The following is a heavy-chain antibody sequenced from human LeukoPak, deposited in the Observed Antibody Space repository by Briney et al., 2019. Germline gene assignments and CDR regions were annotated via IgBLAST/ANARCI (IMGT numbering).Heavy chain of an antibody. D-gene: IGHD6-19*01. CDR3: ARTGYSSGWYVIGAFDI. V-gene: IGHV4-59*08. CDR2: IYYSGST. J-gene: IGHJ3*02. CDR1: GGSINSFY. Sequence: SETLSLTCTVSGGSINSFYWSWIRQPPGKGLEWIGYIYYSGSTNYNPSLKSRVTISLDTSKNQFSLELNSVTAADTAVYYCARTGYSSGWYVIGAFDIWGQGTMVTVSS.